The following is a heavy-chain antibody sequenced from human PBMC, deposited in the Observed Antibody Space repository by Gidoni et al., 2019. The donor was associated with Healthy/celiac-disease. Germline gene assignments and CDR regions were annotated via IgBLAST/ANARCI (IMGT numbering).Heavy chain of an antibody. CDR2: ISSSGSTI. Sequence: EVQLVESGVGLVQPGGSLRLSCAASGFTFSSYEMNWVRQSPGKGLEWVSYISSSGSTIYYADSVKGRFTISRDNAKNSLYLQMNSLRAEDTAVYYCARDGDYDYGDYVHAFDIWGQGTMVTVSS. V-gene: IGHV3-48*03. D-gene: IGHD4-17*01. CDR1: GFTFSSYE. J-gene: IGHJ3*02. CDR3: ARDGDYDYGDYVHAFDI.